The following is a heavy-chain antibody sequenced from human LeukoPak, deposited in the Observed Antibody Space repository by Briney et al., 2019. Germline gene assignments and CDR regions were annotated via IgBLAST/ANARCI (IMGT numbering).Heavy chain of an antibody. CDR1: RHPFTPPY. V-gene: IGHV1-2*02. Sequence: GASVKVSGKFSRHPFTPPYTHGVPQAPGQGLEGMEWINPNSGGTNYAQKFQGRDTMTRAVSISTAYMEQSRLRCDHTPVYYCARSLRALSGYQLYWGQGTLVTVSS. CDR2: INPNSGGT. J-gene: IGHJ4*02. CDR3: ARSLRALSGYQLY. D-gene: IGHD3-22*01.